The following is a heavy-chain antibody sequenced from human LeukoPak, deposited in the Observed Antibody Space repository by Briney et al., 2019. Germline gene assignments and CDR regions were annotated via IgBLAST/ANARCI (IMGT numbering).Heavy chain of an antibody. J-gene: IGHJ3*02. D-gene: IGHD1-1*01. CDR2: ISYDGSNK. V-gene: IGHV3-30*04. CDR1: GFTFSSYA. CDR3: ARANSRYNWDLNAFDI. Sequence: GGSLRLSCAASGFTFSSYAMSWVRQAPGKGLEWVAVISYDGSNKYYADSVKGRFTISRDNSKNTLYLQMNSLRAEDTAVYYCARANSRYNWDLNAFDIWGQGTMVTVSS.